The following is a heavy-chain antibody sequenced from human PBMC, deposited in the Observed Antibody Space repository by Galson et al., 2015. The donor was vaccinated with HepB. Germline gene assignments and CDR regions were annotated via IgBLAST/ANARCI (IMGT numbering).Heavy chain of an antibody. J-gene: IGHJ4*02. D-gene: IGHD3-10*01. CDR2: ISYDGSNK. CDR3: AKDGPGITQSTTSFDY. CDR1: GFTFSSYA. Sequence: SLRLSCAASGFTFSSYAIHWVRQAPGKGLEWVAVISYDGSNKYYADSVKGRLTISRDNSKNPLYLQMNSLRAEDTAVYYCAKDGPGITQSTTSFDYWGQGTLVTVSS. V-gene: IGHV3-30*18.